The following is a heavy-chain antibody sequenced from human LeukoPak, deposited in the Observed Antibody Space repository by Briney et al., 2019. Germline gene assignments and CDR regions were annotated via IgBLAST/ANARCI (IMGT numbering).Heavy chain of an antibody. Sequence: GGSLRLSCAASGNYWMHWVRQTPGKGLVWVSHINSDGSWTSYADSVKGRFTISKDNAKNTVYLQMNSLRAEDTAVYYCVSFYETYWGRGTLVTVSS. CDR2: INSDGSWT. CDR1: GNYW. D-gene: IGHD2/OR15-2a*01. V-gene: IGHV3-74*01. J-gene: IGHJ4*02. CDR3: VSFYETY.